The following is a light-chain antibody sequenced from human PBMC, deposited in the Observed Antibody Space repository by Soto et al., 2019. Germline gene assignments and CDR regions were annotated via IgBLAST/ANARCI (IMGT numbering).Light chain of an antibody. Sequence: EILMTQSPVTLSESPGERATLSCRASQFVSSNLAWYQQKPGQAPRLLIYGASSRATGIPARFRGSGSGTGFTLSISSLEPEDFAVYYCQQRTDRPPWTFGQGTKVDIK. CDR1: QFVSSN. V-gene: IGKV3-11*01. J-gene: IGKJ1*01. CDR2: GAS. CDR3: QQRTDRPPWT.